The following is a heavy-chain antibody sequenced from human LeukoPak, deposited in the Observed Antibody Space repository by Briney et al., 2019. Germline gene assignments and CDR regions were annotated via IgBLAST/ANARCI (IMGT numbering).Heavy chain of an antibody. CDR1: GGSISGYY. D-gene: IGHD3-22*01. CDR2: IYYSGST. Sequence: SETLSLTCTVPGGSISGYYWSWIWQPPGKGLECIGYIYYSGSTNYNPSLKSRVTISVDTSRNQFSLKLTSVTAADTAVYYCAKVSDRDSSGYYWGFEYWGQGTLVTVSS. J-gene: IGHJ4*02. V-gene: IGHV4-59*08. CDR3: AKVSDRDSSGYYWGFEY.